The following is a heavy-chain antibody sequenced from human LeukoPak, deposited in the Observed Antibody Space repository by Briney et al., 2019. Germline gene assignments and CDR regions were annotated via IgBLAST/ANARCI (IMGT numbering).Heavy chain of an antibody. Sequence: ASVKVSCKASGYTFTSYYMHWVRQAPGQGLEWMGIINPSSGSTTYAQKFQGRVTMTRDTSTSTVYMELSSLRSDDTAVYYCATLTYYYDSSGFTGEGAFDIWGQGTMVTVSS. D-gene: IGHD3-22*01. J-gene: IGHJ3*02. V-gene: IGHV1-46*01. CDR2: INPSSGST. CDR1: GYTFTSYY. CDR3: ATLTYYYDSSGFTGEGAFDI.